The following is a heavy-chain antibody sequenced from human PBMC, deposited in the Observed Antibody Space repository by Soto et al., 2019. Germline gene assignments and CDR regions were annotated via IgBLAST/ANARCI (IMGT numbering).Heavy chain of an antibody. V-gene: IGHV3-11*05. D-gene: IGHD2-2*03. CDR2: ISLTSLTT. CDR3: ARECGYCSSSDAVDV. J-gene: IGHJ6*02. Sequence: QVYLVESGGGLVKPGGSLRLSCAASGFTFSDYYMSWIRQFPGKGLEWVAHISLTSLTTNYADSVKGRFTISRVNAKNSLYLEMNSLRAEDTAVYYCARECGYCSSSDAVDVWGQGTTVTVSS. CDR1: GFTFSDYY.